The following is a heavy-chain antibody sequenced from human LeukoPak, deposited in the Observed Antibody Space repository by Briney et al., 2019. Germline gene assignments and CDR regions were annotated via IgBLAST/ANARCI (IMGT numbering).Heavy chain of an antibody. D-gene: IGHD3-10*01. CDR1: GFTFSSYS. V-gene: IGHV3-23*01. J-gene: IGHJ4*02. CDR2: ISGSGGST. Sequence: GGSLRLSCAASGFTFSSYSMNWVRQAPGEGLEWVSAISGSGGSTYYADSVKGRFTISRDNSKNTLYLQMNSLRAEDTAVYYCAKELGYYGSGSYFHYFDYWGQGTLVTVSS. CDR3: AKELGYYGSGSYFHYFDY.